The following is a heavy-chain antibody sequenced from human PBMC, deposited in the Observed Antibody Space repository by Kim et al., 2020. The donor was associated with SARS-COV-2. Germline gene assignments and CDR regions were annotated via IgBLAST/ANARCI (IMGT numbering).Heavy chain of an antibody. D-gene: IGHD4-17*01. Sequence: GGSLRLSCAASGFTFDDYAMHWVRQAPGKGLEWVSGISWNSGSIGYADSVKGRFTISRDNAKNSLYLQMNSLRAEDTALYYCAKDLHRHNYGDYDSTVYYYGMDVWGQGTTVTVSS. V-gene: IGHV3-9*01. CDR3: AKDLHRHNYGDYDSTVYYYGMDV. CDR2: ISWNSGSI. CDR1: GFTFDDYA. J-gene: IGHJ6*02.